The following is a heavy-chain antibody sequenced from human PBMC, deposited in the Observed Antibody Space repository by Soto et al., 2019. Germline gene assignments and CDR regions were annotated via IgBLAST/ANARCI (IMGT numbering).Heavy chain of an antibody. CDR1: GFSFNNYA. Sequence: EVELVESGGGLVQPGRSLRLSCAASGFSFNNYAMHWVRQVPGKGLEWVSGISSNSGSVGYADSVKGRFTISRDNGKNSLYLEMNSLTVEDSALYYCEKGVSTSLLRDGFDIWGQGTMVTASS. D-gene: IGHD2-2*01. V-gene: IGHV3-9*01. CDR3: EKGVSTSLLRDGFDI. CDR2: ISSNSGSV. J-gene: IGHJ3*02.